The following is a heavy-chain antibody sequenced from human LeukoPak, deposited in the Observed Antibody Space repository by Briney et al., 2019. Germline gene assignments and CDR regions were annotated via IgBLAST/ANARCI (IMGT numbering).Heavy chain of an antibody. J-gene: IGHJ4*02. CDR2: ISSSSSYI. Sequence: GGSLRLSCAASGFTFSSYSMNWVRQAPGKGLEWVSSISSSSSYIYYADSVKGRFTISRGNAKNSLYLQMNSLRAEDTAVYYCARDPVLLWFGAFDYWGQGTLVTVSS. CDR3: ARDPVLLWFGAFDY. D-gene: IGHD3-10*01. CDR1: GFTFSSYS. V-gene: IGHV3-21*01.